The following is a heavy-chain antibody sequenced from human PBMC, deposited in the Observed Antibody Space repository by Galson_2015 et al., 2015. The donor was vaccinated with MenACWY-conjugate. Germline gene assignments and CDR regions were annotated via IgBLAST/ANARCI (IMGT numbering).Heavy chain of an antibody. CDR2: VYYSGST. V-gene: IGHV4-59*01. J-gene: IGHJ4*02. D-gene: IGHD3-10*01. CDR3: ARDISMVRGIMGL. Sequence: EWIGYVYYSGSTNYNSSLKSRVTISVDTSKNQFPLKLTSVTAADTAVYYCARDISMVRGIMGLWGQGTLVTVSS.